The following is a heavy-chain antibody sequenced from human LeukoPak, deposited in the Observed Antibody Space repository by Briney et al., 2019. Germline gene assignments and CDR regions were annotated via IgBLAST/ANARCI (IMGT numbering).Heavy chain of an antibody. CDR2: IFYRGST. Sequence: SETLSLTCTVSGGSISTYYWSWIRQPPGKGLEWIGYIFYRGSTNYNPSLKSRVTISVDTSKNQFSLKLSSVTAADTAVYYCARGASPLGAWIQLWPDAFDIWGQRTMVTVSS. V-gene: IGHV4-59*01. J-gene: IGHJ3*02. D-gene: IGHD5-18*01. CDR3: ARGASPLGAWIQLWPDAFDI. CDR1: GGSISTYY.